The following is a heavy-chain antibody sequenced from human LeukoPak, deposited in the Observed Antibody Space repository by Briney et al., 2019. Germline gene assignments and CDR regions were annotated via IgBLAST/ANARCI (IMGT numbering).Heavy chain of an antibody. V-gene: IGHV3-48*01. CDR3: AKEGGEPYYFDY. D-gene: IGHD3-16*01. J-gene: IGHJ4*02. Sequence: PGGSLRLSCAASGFTFSSYWMHWVRQAPGKGLEWVSYISSSGSTIYYTDSVKGRFTISRDNSKNTLYLQMNSLRAEDTAVYYCAKEGGEPYYFDYWGQGTLVTVSS. CDR2: ISSSGSTI. CDR1: GFTFSSYW.